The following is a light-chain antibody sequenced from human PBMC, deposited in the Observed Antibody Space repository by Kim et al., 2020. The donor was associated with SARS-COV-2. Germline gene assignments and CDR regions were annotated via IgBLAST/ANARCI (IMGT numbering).Light chain of an antibody. Sequence: QSALTQHASVSGSPGQSITISCIGTSSDVGSNIFVSWYQQQPGQAPKLMVYDVTRRPSGISSRFSGSKFGNTASLTISGLQAEDEAHYYCSSYAASNTVVFGAGTQRTVL. J-gene: IGLJ2*01. CDR1: SSDVGSNIF. CDR2: DVT. CDR3: SSYAASNTVV. V-gene: IGLV2-14*01.